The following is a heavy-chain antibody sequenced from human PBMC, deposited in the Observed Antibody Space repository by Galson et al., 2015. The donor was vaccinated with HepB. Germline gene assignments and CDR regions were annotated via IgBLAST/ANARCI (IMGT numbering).Heavy chain of an antibody. CDR3: ARDWVVVVPAAPDDAFDI. CDR2: INPNSGGT. Sequence: SVKVSCKASGYTFTGYYMHWVRQAPGQGLEWMGWINPNSGGTNYAQKFQGRVTMTRDTSISTAYMELSRLRSDDTAVYYCARDWVVVVPAAPDDAFDIWGQGTMVTVSS. J-gene: IGHJ3*02. V-gene: IGHV1-2*02. CDR1: GYTFTGYY. D-gene: IGHD2-2*01.